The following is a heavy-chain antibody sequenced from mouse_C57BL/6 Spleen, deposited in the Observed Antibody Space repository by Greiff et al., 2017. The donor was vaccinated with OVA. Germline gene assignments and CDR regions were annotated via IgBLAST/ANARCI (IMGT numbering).Heavy chain of an antibody. V-gene: IGHV1-15*01. Sequence: VQLQESGAELVRPGASVTLSCKASGYTFTDYEMHWVKQTPVHGLEWIGAIDPETGGTAYNQKFKGKAILTADKSSSTAYMELRSLTSEDSAVYYCTNYGLDYWGQGTTLTVSS. CDR2: IDPETGGT. J-gene: IGHJ2*01. CDR1: GYTFTDYE. CDR3: TNYGLDY. D-gene: IGHD1-1*02.